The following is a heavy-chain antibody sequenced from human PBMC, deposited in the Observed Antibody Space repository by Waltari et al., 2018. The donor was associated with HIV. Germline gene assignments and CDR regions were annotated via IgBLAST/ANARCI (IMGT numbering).Heavy chain of an antibody. CDR3: ARDQDYYDSSGYTCYAFDP. Sequence: QVRLQESGPGLVKPSETLSLTCSVSGSSVSSRYYWGWLRQAPGKGLEWIGSIYRTGTTYYNPSLKSRVSVSLNMSKNQFSLKLSSVTAADTAVYYCARDQDYYDSSGYTCYAFDPWGQGTMVIVSS. J-gene: IGHJ3*01. V-gene: IGHV4-38-2*02. CDR2: IYRTGTT. D-gene: IGHD3-22*01. CDR1: GSSVSSRYY.